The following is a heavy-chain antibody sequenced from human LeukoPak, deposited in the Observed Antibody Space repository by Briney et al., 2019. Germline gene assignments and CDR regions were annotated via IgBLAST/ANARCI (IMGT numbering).Heavy chain of an antibody. CDR2: IYYSGST. Sequence: PSGTLSLTCTVSGGSISSSSYYWGWIRQPPGKGLEWIGSIYYSGSTYYNPSLKSRVTISVDTSKNQFSLKLSSVTAADTAVYYCASIRGYGTYWGQGTLVTVSS. V-gene: IGHV4-39*01. D-gene: IGHD5-18*01. J-gene: IGHJ4*02. CDR3: ASIRGYGTY. CDR1: GGSISSSSYY.